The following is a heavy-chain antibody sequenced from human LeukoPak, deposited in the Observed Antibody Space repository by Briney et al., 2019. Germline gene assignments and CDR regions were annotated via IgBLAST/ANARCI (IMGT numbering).Heavy chain of an antibody. Sequence: GASVKVSCKASGYTFTSYYMHWVRQAPGQRLEWMGIINPSGGSTSYAQKFQGRVTMTRDTSISTAYMELSRLRSDDTAVYYCARDRVRIVATIWNWFDPWGQGTLVTVSS. CDR3: ARDRVRIVATIWNWFDP. D-gene: IGHD5-12*01. CDR2: INPSGGST. V-gene: IGHV1-46*01. J-gene: IGHJ5*02. CDR1: GYTFTSYY.